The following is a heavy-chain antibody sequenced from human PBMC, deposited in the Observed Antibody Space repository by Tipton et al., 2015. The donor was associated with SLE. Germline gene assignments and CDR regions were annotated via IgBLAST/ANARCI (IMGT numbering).Heavy chain of an antibody. Sequence: GLVKPSQTLSLTCAISGDSVSSNTAAWDWIRQSPSRGLEWLGRTNYRSKWYTNYALSVKSRITITPDTSKNQVFLQLNSVTPDDTAVYYCARVVQGIEGYFDLWGRGTLVSVSP. CDR2: TNYRSKWYT. D-gene: IGHD6-13*01. CDR1: GDSVSSNTAA. J-gene: IGHJ2*01. V-gene: IGHV6-1*01. CDR3: ARVVQGIEGYFDL.